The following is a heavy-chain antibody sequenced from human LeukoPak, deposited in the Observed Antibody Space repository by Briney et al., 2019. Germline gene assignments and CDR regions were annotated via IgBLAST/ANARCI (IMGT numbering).Heavy chain of an antibody. V-gene: IGHV4-39*01. D-gene: IGHD5-12*01. J-gene: IGHJ4*02. CDR2: IYYSGST. CDR3: ARQKGLRVYYFDY. CDR1: GGSISSSSYY. Sequence: SETLSLTCTVSGGSISSSSYYWGWIRQPPGKGLEWIGSIYYSGSTYYNPSLKSRVTISVDTSKNQFSLKLSSVTAADTAVYYCARQKGLRVYYFDYWGQGTLVTVSS.